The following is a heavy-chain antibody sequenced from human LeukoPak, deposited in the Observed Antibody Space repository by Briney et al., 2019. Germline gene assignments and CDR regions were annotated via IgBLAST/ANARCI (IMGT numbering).Heavy chain of an antibody. J-gene: IGHJ4*02. CDR2: IYRGGST. CDR3: ARHNTGYSDSSGGYYFDY. Sequence: GGSLRLSCAASGFTVSSNYMSWVRQAPGKGLEWVSVIYRGGSTYYADSVKGRFTISRDNSKNTLYLQMNSLRAEDTAVYYCARHNTGYSDSSGGYYFDYWGQGTLVTVSS. D-gene: IGHD6-19*01. CDR1: GFTVSSNY. V-gene: IGHV3-66*04.